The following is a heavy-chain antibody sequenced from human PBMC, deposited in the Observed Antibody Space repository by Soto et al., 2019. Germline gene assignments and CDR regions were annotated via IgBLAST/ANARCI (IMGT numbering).Heavy chain of an antibody. CDR2: IIPILGIA. J-gene: IGHJ6*02. D-gene: IGHD3-22*01. Sequence: EASVKVSCKASGGTFSSYTISWVRQAPGQGLEWMGRIIPILGIANYAQKFQGRVTITADKSTSTAYMELSSLRSEDTAVYYCARDYVDYYDSSGYYYYYYGMDVWGQGTTVTVSS. V-gene: IGHV1-69*04. CDR3: ARDYVDYYDSSGYYYYYYGMDV. CDR1: GGTFSSYT.